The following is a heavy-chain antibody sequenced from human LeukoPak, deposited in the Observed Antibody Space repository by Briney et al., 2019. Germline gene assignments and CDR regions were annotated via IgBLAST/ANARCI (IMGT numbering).Heavy chain of an antibody. V-gene: IGHV3-23*01. CDR1: GFTFSNYG. J-gene: IGHJ6*03. Sequence: GGSLRLSCAASGFTFSNYGIHWVRQAPGKGLEWVSGIGGSGGSTYYADSVKGRFTISRDNSKSTLYLQMNTLRAEDTAVYYCARRAGDTMVRGPQQYYYYYMDVWGKGTTVTVSS. D-gene: IGHD3-10*01. CDR3: ARRAGDTMVRGPQQYYYYYMDV. CDR2: IGGSGGST.